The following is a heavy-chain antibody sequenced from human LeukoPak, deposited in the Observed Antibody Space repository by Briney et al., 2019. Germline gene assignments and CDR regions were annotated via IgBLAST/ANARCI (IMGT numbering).Heavy chain of an antibody. V-gene: IGHV4-34*01. CDR1: GGSFSGDF. CDR3: ARDHSYGSEDFDY. D-gene: IGHD5-18*01. Sequence: SETLSLTCAVYGGSFSGDFWSWIRQSPGKGLEWIGEINHGGSTTYNPSLKSRVTISVDTSKNQFSLKLSSVTAADTAVYYCARDHSYGSEDFDYWGQGTLVTVSS. CDR2: INHGGST. J-gene: IGHJ4*02.